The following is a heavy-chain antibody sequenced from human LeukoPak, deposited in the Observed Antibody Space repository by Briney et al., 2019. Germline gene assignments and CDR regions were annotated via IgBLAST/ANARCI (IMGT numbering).Heavy chain of an antibody. Sequence: SETLSLTCTVSGGSISSHYWSWIRQPPGKGLEWIGYIYYSGSTNYNPSLKSRVTISVDTSKNQFSLKLGSVTAADTAVYYCARYGGYVPAGFDPWGQGTLVTVSS. J-gene: IGHJ5*02. CDR1: GGSISSHY. V-gene: IGHV4-59*11. D-gene: IGHD4-17*01. CDR3: ARYGGYVPAGFDP. CDR2: IYYSGST.